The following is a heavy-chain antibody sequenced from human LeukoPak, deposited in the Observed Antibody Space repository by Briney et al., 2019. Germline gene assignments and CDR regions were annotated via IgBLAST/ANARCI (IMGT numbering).Heavy chain of an antibody. Sequence: GGSLRLSCAASGFTFSDHYLDWVRQAPGKGLEWVGRSRSKTNRYTTQYAASVKGRFTISRDDSKNSLYLQMNSLRAEDTAVYYCAKDGSSGYYYHDAFDIWGQGTMVTVSS. CDR3: AKDGSSGYYYHDAFDI. V-gene: IGHV3-72*01. CDR1: GFTFSDHY. D-gene: IGHD3-22*01. CDR2: SRSKTNRYTT. J-gene: IGHJ3*02.